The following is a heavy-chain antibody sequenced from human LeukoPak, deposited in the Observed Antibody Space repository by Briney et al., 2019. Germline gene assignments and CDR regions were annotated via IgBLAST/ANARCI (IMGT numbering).Heavy chain of an antibody. CDR3: AKVGCTNGVCYWGDYFDH. CDR2: ISGSGGST. J-gene: IGHJ4*02. V-gene: IGHV3-23*01. CDR1: GITFSTYA. Sequence: GGSLRLFCAASGITFSTYAMSWVRQAAGKGLEWVSGISGSGGSTYYADSVKGRFTISRDNSKNTLYLQMNSLRAEDTAVYYCAKVGCTNGVCYWGDYFDHWGQGALVTVSS. D-gene: IGHD2-8*01.